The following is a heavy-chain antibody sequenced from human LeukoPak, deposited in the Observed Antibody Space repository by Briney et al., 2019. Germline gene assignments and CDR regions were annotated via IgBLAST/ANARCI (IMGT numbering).Heavy chain of an antibody. D-gene: IGHD3-3*01. J-gene: IGHJ5*02. Sequence: ASVKVSCKASGYTFTGYYMHWVRQAPRQGLEWMGWINPNSGGTNYAQKFQGRVTMTRDTSISTAYMELSRLRSDDTAVYYCARPHYDFWSGYPTSNWFDPWGQGTLVTVSS. CDR2: INPNSGGT. V-gene: IGHV1-2*02. CDR3: ARPHYDFWSGYPTSNWFDP. CDR1: GYTFTGYY.